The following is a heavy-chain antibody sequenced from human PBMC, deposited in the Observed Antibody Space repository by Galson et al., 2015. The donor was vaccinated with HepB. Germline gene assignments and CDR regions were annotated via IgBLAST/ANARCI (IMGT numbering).Heavy chain of an antibody. Sequence: SETLSLTCTVSGGSISNYNWTWIRQPPGKGLEWRGYIYYSGSTNYNLSLKSRVTISVDTSKNQFSLSLGSVTVADSAVYYCARKMIPTPEDAFDIWGQGTIVTVSS. CDR3: ARKMIPTPEDAFDI. CDR1: GGSISNYN. J-gene: IGHJ3*02. V-gene: IGHV4-59*01. CDR2: IYYSGST. D-gene: IGHD2-21*01.